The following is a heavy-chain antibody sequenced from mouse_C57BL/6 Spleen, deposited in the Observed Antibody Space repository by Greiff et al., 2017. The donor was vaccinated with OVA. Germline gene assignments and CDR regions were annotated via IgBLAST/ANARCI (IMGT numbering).Heavy chain of an antibody. J-gene: IGHJ1*03. V-gene: IGHV1-82*01. CDR1: GYAFSSSW. CDR3: ARVGYYYGSSSDWYFDV. Sequence: QVQLKESGPELVKPGASVKISCKASGYAFSSSWMNWVKQRPGKGLEWIGRIYPGDGDTNYNGKFKGKATLTADKSSSTAYMQLSSLTSEDSAVYFCARVGYYYGSSSDWYFDVWGTGTTVTVSS. D-gene: IGHD1-1*01. CDR2: IYPGDGDT.